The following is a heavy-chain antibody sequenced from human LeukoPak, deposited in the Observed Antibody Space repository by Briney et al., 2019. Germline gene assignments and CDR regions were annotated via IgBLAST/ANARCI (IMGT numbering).Heavy chain of an antibody. CDR3: ARATVTTALLDY. V-gene: IGHV4-61*02. D-gene: IGHD4-17*01. Sequence: SQTLSLTCTVSVGSISSGSYYWSWIRQPAGKGLEWIGRIYTSGSTNYNPSLKSRVTISVDTSKNQFSLKLSSVTAADTAVYYCARATVTTALLDYWGQGTLVTVSS. J-gene: IGHJ4*02. CDR1: VGSISSGSYY. CDR2: IYTSGST.